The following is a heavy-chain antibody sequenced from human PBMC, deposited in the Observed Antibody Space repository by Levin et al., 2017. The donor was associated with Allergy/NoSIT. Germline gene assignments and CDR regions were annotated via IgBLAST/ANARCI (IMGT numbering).Heavy chain of an antibody. CDR1: GFTFSSYW. CDR2: IKQDGSEK. J-gene: IGHJ4*02. Sequence: AGGSLRLSCAASGFTFSSYWMSWVRQAPGKGLEWVANIKQDGSEKYYVDSVKGRFTISRDNAKNSLYLQMNSLRAEDTAVYYCASKIGGYSGYDYYFDYWGQGTLVTVSS. V-gene: IGHV3-7*01. D-gene: IGHD5-12*01. CDR3: ASKIGGYSGYDYYFDY.